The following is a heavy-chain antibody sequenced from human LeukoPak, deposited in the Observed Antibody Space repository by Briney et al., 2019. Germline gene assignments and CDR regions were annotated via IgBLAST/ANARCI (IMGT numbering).Heavy chain of an antibody. CDR1: GGSISSYY. V-gene: IGHV4-59*01. Sequence: SETLSLTCTVSGGSISSYYWGWIRQPPGKGLEWIGYIYYSGSTNYNPSLKSRVTISVDTSKNQFSLKLSSVTAADTAVYYCARVEATGYYFDYWGQGTLVTVSS. CDR2: IYYSGST. J-gene: IGHJ4*02. D-gene: IGHD1-26*01. CDR3: ARVEATGYYFDY.